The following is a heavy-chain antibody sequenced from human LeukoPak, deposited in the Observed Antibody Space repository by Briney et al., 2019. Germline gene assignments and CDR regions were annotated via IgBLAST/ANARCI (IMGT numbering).Heavy chain of an antibody. J-gene: IGHJ3*02. V-gene: IGHV3-30*02. D-gene: IGHD6-6*01. CDR3: AKGGSSSGPDAFDI. CDR1: RFIFSTYG. Sequence: GGSLRLSCAASRFIFSTYGMHWVRQAPGKGLEWVAFIRPDGSNEYYAASVRGRFAISRDNSKNTLYLQMNSLRAEDTAVYYCAKGGSSSGPDAFDIWGQGTMVTVSS. CDR2: IRPDGSNE.